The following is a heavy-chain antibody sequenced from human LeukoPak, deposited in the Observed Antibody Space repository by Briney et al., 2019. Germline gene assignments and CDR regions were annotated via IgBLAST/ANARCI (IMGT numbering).Heavy chain of an antibody. CDR2: IYYSGST. J-gene: IGHJ6*02. Sequence: GSLRLSCAASGFTFSSYAMSWVRQAPGKGLEWIGSIYYSGSTYYNPSLKSRVTISVDKSKNQFSLKLSSVTAADTAVYYCARAMYDILTGYPKAYYYGMDVWGQGTTVTVSS. CDR1: GFTFSSYA. D-gene: IGHD3-9*01. V-gene: IGHV4-39*07. CDR3: ARAMYDILTGYPKAYYYGMDV.